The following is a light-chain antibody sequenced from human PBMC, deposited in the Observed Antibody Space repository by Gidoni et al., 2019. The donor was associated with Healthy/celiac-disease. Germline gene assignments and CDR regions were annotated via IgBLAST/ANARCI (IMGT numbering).Light chain of an antibody. J-gene: IGLJ1*01. V-gene: IGLV1-40*01. Sequence: TISCPGSSSNIGAGYDVHWYQQFPGTAPKLLIYGNSNRPSGVPDRFSGSKSGTSASLAITGLQAEDEADYYCQSYDSSLSSYVFGTGTKVTVL. CDR3: QSYDSSLSSYV. CDR2: GNS. CDR1: SSNIGAGYD.